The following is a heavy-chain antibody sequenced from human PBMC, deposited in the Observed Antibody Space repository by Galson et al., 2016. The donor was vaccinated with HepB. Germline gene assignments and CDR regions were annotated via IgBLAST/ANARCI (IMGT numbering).Heavy chain of an antibody. V-gene: IGHV4-31*03. CDR3: ARDRGQCSGGSCYNAFDI. CDR1: GGSIFSGGYF. J-gene: IGHJ4*02. Sequence: LSLTCTVSGGSIFSGGYFWSWIRQYPGKGLEWIGYIYHSGSTYYNPSLKSRVTISVDTSKNQFSLKLSSVTAADTAVYYCARDRGQCSGGSCYNAFDIWGQGILVTVSS. D-gene: IGHD2-15*01. CDR2: IYHSGST.